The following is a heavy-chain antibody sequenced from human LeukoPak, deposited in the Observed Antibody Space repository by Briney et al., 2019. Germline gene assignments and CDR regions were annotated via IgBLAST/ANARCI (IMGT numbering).Heavy chain of an antibody. CDR2: IIPIFGIA. D-gene: IGHD2-21*01. CDR1: GGTFSSYA. V-gene: IGHV1-69*04. CDR3: ARDHCPSCQRAISHWFDP. Sequence: SVKVSCKASGGTFSSYAISWVRQAPGQGLEWMGRIIPIFGIANYAQKFQGRVTITADKSTSTAYMELSSLRSEDTAVYYCARDHCPSCQRAISHWFDPWGQGTLVTVSS. J-gene: IGHJ5*02.